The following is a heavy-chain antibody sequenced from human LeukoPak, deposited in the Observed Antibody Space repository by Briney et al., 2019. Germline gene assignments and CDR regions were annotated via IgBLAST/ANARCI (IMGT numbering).Heavy chain of an antibody. CDR2: ISYSGTT. J-gene: IGHJ4*02. CDR3: ASQTGYCTNGVCAFDY. CDR1: GGSINSYY. Sequence: SETLSLTCTVSGGSINSYYWSWIRQPPGKGLEWIGYISYSGTTNYNPSLKRRLTISVDTSKNRVSLKLTSMTAADTAVYYCASQTGYCTNGVCAFDYWGQGTLVTVSS. D-gene: IGHD2-8*01. V-gene: IGHV4-59*01.